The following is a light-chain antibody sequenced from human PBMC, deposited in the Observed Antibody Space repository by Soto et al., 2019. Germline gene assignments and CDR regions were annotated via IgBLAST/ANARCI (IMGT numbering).Light chain of an antibody. Sequence: DIVMTQSPLSLSVTPGEPASISCRSSQSPLHRNGNIYLDWYLQKPGQSPQLLIYSVSNRASGVPERFSGSGSCTDFTLKVSRVEAEDVGIYYCMNAVQTLTFGGGTKVEI. V-gene: IGKV2-28*01. CDR3: MNAVQTLT. CDR1: QSPLHRNGNIY. CDR2: SVS. J-gene: IGKJ4*01.